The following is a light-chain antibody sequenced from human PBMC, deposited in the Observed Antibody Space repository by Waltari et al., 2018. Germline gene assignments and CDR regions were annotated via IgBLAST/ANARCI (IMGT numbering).Light chain of an antibody. Sequence: EIVLTQSPATLSLSPVARATLSCRASHSVDWYLAWYQQRPGQPPRLLIYDTSNRAPGIPARFSGSGSDTDFTLTISSLEPEDFAVYYCQQRRSWPLTFGGGTKVEIE. V-gene: IGKV3-11*01. J-gene: IGKJ4*01. CDR2: DTS. CDR1: HSVDWY. CDR3: QQRRSWPLT.